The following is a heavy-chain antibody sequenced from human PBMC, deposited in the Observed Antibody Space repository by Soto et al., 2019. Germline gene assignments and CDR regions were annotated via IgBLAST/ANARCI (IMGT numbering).Heavy chain of an antibody. CDR2: MFYGVST. V-gene: IGHV4-39*01. Sequence: SETLSLTCTVSGSSINSSGYYWGWIRQPPGKGLEWIGSMFYGVSTYYNPSLKSRVTVSVDTSKNQFSLNLRSVTAADTAVYYCARLPSRHLVDYWGQGTLVTVS. CDR3: ARLPSRHLVDY. CDR1: GSSINSSGYY. D-gene: IGHD3-3*02. J-gene: IGHJ4*02.